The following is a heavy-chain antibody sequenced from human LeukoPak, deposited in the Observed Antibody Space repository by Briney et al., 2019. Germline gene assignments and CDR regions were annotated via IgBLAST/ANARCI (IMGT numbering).Heavy chain of an antibody. CDR1: GGSISSGGYY. J-gene: IGHJ4*02. D-gene: IGHD3-10*01. CDR3: ARDSSRSYFDF. CDR2: IDYSGNT. V-gene: IGHV4-31*03. Sequence: SETLSLTCTVSGGSISSGGYYWSWIRQHPGKGLEWIGYIDYSGNTYYSPSLKSRVTMSVDTSKNQFSLKLDSVTAADTAVYYCARDSSRSYFDFWGQGTLVTVSS.